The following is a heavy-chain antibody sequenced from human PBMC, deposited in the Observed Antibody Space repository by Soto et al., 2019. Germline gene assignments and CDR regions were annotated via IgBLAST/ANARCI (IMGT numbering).Heavy chain of an antibody. CDR3: AKATATGGGAFDI. CDR2: ILVDGRT. J-gene: IGHJ3*02. Sequence: GGSLRLSXAASGFFCSSYDMSWVRQAPGKGLEWVSTILVDGRTFYVDSVKGRFTISRDSSQNTVYLQMNSLTVGDTALYYCAKATATGGGAFDICGQGTMVTV. D-gene: IGHD2-8*02. CDR1: GFFCSSYD. V-gene: IGHV3-23*01.